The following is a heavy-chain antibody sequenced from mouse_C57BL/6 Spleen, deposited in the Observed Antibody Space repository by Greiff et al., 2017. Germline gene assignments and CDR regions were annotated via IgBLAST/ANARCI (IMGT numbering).Heavy chain of an antibody. J-gene: IGHJ2*01. D-gene: IGHD2-4*01. Sequence: QVQLKQSGAELAKPGASVKLSCKASGYTFTSYWMHWVNQRPGQGLEWIGYINPSSGYTKYNQKFKDKATLTADKSSSTAYMQLSSLTYEDSAVYYCTYPGGGDYVDYWGQGTTLTVSS. V-gene: IGHV1-7*01. CDR1: GYTFTSYW. CDR2: INPSSGYT. CDR3: TYPGGGDYVDY.